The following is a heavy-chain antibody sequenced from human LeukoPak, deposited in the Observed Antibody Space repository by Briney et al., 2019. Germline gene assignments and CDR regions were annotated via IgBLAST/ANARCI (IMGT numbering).Heavy chain of an antibody. CDR3: AKRFHGYYDSSVERGAFGI. D-gene: IGHD3-22*01. CDR1: GFTFDAYA. CDR2: ISWNSGGI. J-gene: IGHJ3*02. Sequence: PGISLRLSCAASGFTFDAYAMLWVRQAPGKGLEWVSGISWNSGGIGCAEAVKGRFTISRDNVENSVYLQMNSLRGEETALYYCAKRFHGYYDSSVERGAFGIWGEGTMVTVSS. V-gene: IGHV3-9*01.